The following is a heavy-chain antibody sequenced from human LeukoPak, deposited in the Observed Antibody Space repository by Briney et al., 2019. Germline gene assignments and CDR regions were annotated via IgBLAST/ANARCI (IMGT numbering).Heavy chain of an antibody. CDR2: INPNSGGT. CDR1: GYSFTAYL. CDR3: ARSGGILTARDAFDI. Sequence: GASVTVSGKASGYSFTAYLMHWVRQAPGQGLEWLGWINPNSGGTNYAQKFQGRVTMTRDTSISTAYMELSRLRSDDTAVYYCARSGGILTARDAFDIWGQGTMVTVSS. J-gene: IGHJ3*02. V-gene: IGHV1-2*02. D-gene: IGHD3-9*01.